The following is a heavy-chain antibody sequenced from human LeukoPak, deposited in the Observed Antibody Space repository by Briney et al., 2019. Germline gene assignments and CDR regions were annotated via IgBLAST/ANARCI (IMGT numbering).Heavy chain of an antibody. V-gene: IGHV1-8*01. CDR2: MNANSGNT. CDR1: GYTFTSYD. J-gene: IGHJ4*02. D-gene: IGHD3-10*01. Sequence: ASVKVSCKASGYTFTSYDINWVRQAAGQGLEWMGWMNANSGNTGYAQKFQGRLTMTRNPSTSTAYMELSSLRSEDTAVYSCARESGFYGAGSRYWGQGTLVTVSS. CDR3: ARESGFYGAGSRY.